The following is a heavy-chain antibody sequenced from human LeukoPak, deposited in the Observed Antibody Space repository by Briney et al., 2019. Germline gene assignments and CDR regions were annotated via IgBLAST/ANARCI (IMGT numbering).Heavy chain of an antibody. CDR2: ISSSTSYI. CDR1: GFTFSSYS. V-gene: IGHV3-21*01. Sequence: PGGSLRLSCAASGFTFSSYSMNWIRQAPGKGLEWVSSISSSTSYIYYADSVKGRFTISKDNAKNSLYLQMNSLRAEDTAVYYCLRDLNWSLDQWGQGTLVTVSS. J-gene: IGHJ4*02. CDR3: LRDLNWSLDQ. D-gene: IGHD1-20*01.